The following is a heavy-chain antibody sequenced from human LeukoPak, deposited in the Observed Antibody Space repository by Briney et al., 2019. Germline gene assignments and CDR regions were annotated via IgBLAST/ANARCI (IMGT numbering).Heavy chain of an antibody. CDR2: INPNSGGT. Sequence: ASVKVSCKASGYTFTGYYMHWVRQAPGQGLEWMGWINPNSGGTNYAQKFQSRVTMTRDTSISTAYMELSRLRSDDTAVYYCASLRYFDWGSFDYWGQGTLVTVSS. V-gene: IGHV1-2*02. CDR3: ASLRYFDWGSFDY. J-gene: IGHJ4*02. D-gene: IGHD3-9*01. CDR1: GYTFTGYY.